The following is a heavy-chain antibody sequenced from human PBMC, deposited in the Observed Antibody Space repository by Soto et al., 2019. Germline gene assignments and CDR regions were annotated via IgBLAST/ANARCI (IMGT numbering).Heavy chain of an antibody. J-gene: IGHJ4*02. Sequence: SQTMPLPCTVSGGSVSGGSYHRICIRKTPRKGLEWIGYVYYNGSNTYSPSLKSRVTISMDMSSNEFSLKLTSATAADTAVYYCAGDIRGYSRAFDYLGQGALVTASS. CDR1: GGSVSGGSYH. D-gene: IGHD5-18*01. CDR3: AGDIRGYSRAFDY. V-gene: IGHV4-61*01. CDR2: VYYNGSN.